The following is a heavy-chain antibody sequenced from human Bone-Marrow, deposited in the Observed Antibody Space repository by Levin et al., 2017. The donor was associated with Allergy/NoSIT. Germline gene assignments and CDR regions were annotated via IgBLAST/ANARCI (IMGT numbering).Heavy chain of an antibody. Sequence: GASVKVSCRTSGYNFIDYGINWVRQAPGQGLEWVGWVSPNNGYTDYAQKFRGRLTMTTDRSTNTAYMELKSLVSDDSAVYYCARDTPAADSWGQGTLVTVSS. CDR1: GYNFIDYG. V-gene: IGHV1-18*01. CDR3: ARDTPAADS. CDR2: VSPNNGYT. J-gene: IGHJ4*02.